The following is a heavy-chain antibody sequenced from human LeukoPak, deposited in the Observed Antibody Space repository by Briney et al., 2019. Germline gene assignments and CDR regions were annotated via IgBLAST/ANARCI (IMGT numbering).Heavy chain of an antibody. Sequence: TLSLTCTVSGGSISSGTYYWSWIRQPAGKGLEWIGRIYSNGRTNYNPSLKSRVTISVDTSKNQFSLKLSSVTAADTAVYYCATWKLGQQSFDYWGQGTLVTVSS. V-gene: IGHV4-61*02. CDR3: ATWKLGQQSFDY. J-gene: IGHJ4*02. D-gene: IGHD1-1*01. CDR1: GGSISSGTYY. CDR2: IYSNGRT.